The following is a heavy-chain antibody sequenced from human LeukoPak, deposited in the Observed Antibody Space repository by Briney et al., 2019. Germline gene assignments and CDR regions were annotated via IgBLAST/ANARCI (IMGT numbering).Heavy chain of an antibody. V-gene: IGHV4-59*01. CDR2: IYYSGST. Sequence: SETLSLTCTVSGGSISSYYWSWIRQPPGKGLEWIGYIYYSGSTNYNPSLKSRVTISVDTSKNQFSLKLCSVTAADTAVYYCARGRGSSGYYWFDPWGQGTLVTVSS. J-gene: IGHJ5*02. D-gene: IGHD3-22*01. CDR1: GGSISSYY. CDR3: ARGRGSSGYYWFDP.